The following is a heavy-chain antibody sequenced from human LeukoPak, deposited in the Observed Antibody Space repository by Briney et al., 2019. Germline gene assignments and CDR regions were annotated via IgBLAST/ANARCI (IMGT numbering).Heavy chain of an antibody. CDR3: ARGEWSSSPFDY. V-gene: IGHV3-21*01. Sequence: GGSLRLSCAASGFTFGNAWMTWVRQAPGKGLEWVSFISSSSSYIYYADSLKGRFTISRDNAKNSLYLQMNSLRAEDTAVYYCARGEWSSSPFDYWGQGTLVTVSS. CDR1: GFTFGNAW. CDR2: ISSSSSYI. D-gene: IGHD6-6*01. J-gene: IGHJ4*02.